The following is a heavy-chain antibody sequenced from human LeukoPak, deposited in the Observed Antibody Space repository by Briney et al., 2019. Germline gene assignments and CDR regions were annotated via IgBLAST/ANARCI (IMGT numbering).Heavy chain of an antibody. V-gene: IGHV4-59*01. CDR1: GGSISSYY. CDR3: ARDRGVLRVAFDI. J-gene: IGHJ3*02. CDR2: IYYSGST. Sequence: SETLSLTCTVSGGSISSYYWSWLRQPPGKGLEWIGYIYYSGSTNYNPSLKSRVTISVDTSKNQFSPKLSSVTAADTAVYYCARDRGVLRVAFDIWGQGTMVTVSS. D-gene: IGHD2-8*01.